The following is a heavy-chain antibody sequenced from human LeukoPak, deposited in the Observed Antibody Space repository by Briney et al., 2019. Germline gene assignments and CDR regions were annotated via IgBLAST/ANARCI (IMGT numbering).Heavy chain of an antibody. CDR3: TRVGRGFDP. V-gene: IGHV1-46*01. D-gene: IGHD2-15*01. J-gene: IGHJ5*02. Sequence: ASVKVSCKACGYTFTRYYMHWARQAPGQGLEWMGIINPSGGSTSYAQKFQGRVTMTRDMSTSTVYMELSSLRSEDTAVYYCTRVGRGFDPGGQGTLVAVSS. CDR1: GYTFTRYY. CDR2: INPSGGST.